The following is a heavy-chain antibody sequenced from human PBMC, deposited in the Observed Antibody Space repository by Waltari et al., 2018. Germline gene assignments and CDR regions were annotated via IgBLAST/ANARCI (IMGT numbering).Heavy chain of an antibody. V-gene: IGHV4-31*03. CDR2: IYYSGST. J-gene: IGHJ3*02. CDR3: ARDGYNKGNAFDI. CDR1: GDSISSGGYY. D-gene: IGHD5-12*01. Sequence: QVQLQESGPGLVKPSQTLSLTCTVSGDSISSGGYYWSWIRQHPGKGLEWIGYIYYSGSTYYNPSLKSRVTRSVDTSKNQFSLKLSSVTAADTAVYYCARDGYNKGNAFDIWGQGTMVTVSS.